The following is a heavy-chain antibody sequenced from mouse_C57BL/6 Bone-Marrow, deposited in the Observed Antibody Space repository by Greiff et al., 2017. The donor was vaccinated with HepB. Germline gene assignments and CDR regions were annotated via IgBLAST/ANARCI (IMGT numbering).Heavy chain of an antibody. CDR2: NYPGDGDT. V-gene: IGHV1-80*01. D-gene: IGHD2-5*01. J-gene: IGHJ2*01. Sequence: QVQLQQSGAELVKPGASVKISCKASGYAFSSYWMNWVKQRPGKGLEWIGQNYPGDGDTNYNGKFKGKATLTADKSSSTAYMQLSSLTSEDSAVYFCARRGYSNYEDYWGQGTTLTVSS. CDR3: ARRGYSNYEDY. CDR1: GYAFSSYW.